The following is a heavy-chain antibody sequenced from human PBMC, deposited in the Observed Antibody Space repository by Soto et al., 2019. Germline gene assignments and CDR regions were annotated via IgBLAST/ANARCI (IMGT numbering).Heavy chain of an antibody. D-gene: IGHD3-3*01. Sequence: GASVNVSWKAAGGAFSIYAISWGRQAPGQGLEWMGGIIPIFGTANYAQKFQGRVTITADESTSTAYMELSSLRSEDTAVYYCAGCYDFWSGYSPPYYYYYGMDVWGQGTTVTVSS. CDR1: GGAFSIYA. CDR2: IIPIFGTA. V-gene: IGHV1-69*13. CDR3: AGCYDFWSGYSPPYYYYYGMDV. J-gene: IGHJ6*02.